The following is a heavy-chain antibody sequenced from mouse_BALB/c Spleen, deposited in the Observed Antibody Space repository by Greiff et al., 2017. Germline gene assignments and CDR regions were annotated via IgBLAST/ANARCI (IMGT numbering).Heavy chain of an antibody. D-gene: IGHD1-1*01. CDR2: ISSGSSTI. J-gene: IGHJ1*01. V-gene: IGHV5-17*02. CDR3: ARDYYGSSRYFDV. CDR1: GFTFSSFG. Sequence: EVKLVESGGGLVQPGGSRKLSCAASGFTFSSFGMHWVRQAPEKGLEWVAYISSGSSTIYYADTVKGRFTISRDNPKNTLFLQMTSLRSEDTAMYYCARDYYGSSRYFDVWGAGTTVTVAS.